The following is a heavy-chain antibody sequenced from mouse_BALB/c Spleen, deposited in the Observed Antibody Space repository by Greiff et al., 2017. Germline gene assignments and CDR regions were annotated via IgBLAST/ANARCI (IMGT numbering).Heavy chain of an antibody. Sequence: EVKLVESGAELVKPGASVKLSCTASGFNIKDTYMHWVKQRPEQGLEWIGRIDPANGNTKYDPKFQGKATITADTSSNTAYLQLSSLTSEDTAVYYCAREKLTYFDYWGQGTTLTVSS. V-gene: IGHV14-3*02. D-gene: IGHD4-1*01. CDR2: IDPANGNT. CDR1: GFNIKDTY. CDR3: AREKLTYFDY. J-gene: IGHJ2*01.